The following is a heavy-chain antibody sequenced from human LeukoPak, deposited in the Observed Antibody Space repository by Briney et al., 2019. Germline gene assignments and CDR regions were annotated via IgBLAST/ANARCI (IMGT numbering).Heavy chain of an antibody. Sequence: GGSLRLSCTASGFTFSTYAMSWVRQAPGKGLEWVSAISGSGGSTYYADSVKGRFTISRDNSKNTLYLQMNSLRAEDTAVYYCAKAGAVVVVAAKFFDYWGQGTLVTVSS. CDR1: GFTFSTYA. CDR3: AKAGAVVVVAAKFFDY. V-gene: IGHV3-23*01. CDR2: ISGSGGST. D-gene: IGHD2-15*01. J-gene: IGHJ4*02.